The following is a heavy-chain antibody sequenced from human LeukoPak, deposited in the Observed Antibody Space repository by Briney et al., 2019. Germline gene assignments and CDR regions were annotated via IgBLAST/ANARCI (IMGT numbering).Heavy chain of an antibody. V-gene: IGHV4-59*01. CDR1: GGSISSYS. CDR3: VRDGGEWLPDY. D-gene: IGHD3-3*01. Sequence: SETLSLTCTVSGGSISSYSWCWIRQPPGKGLEWIRYKSYSGGTNYNPSLKSRVTIPVDTSKRQISLTLNSVTAADTAVYYCVRDGGEWLPDYWGQGILVTVSS. CDR2: KSYSGGT. J-gene: IGHJ4*02.